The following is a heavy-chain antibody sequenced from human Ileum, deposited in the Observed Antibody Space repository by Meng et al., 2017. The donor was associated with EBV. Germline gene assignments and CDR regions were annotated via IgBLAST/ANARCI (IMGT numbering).Heavy chain of an antibody. CDR1: GYTFTSFY. CDR2: INPSGGTT. Sequence: VHLVQSRAEVKKPGASVKVSCKASGYTFTSFYWNWVRQAPGQRLEWMGIINPSGGTTSDAQKFQGRVTMTRDTSTSTVYMELSSLRPEDTAVYYCARGHFRGSSWFDYWGQGTLVTVSA. V-gene: IGHV1-46*03. J-gene: IGHJ4*02. D-gene: IGHD6-13*01. CDR3: ARGHFRGSSWFDY.